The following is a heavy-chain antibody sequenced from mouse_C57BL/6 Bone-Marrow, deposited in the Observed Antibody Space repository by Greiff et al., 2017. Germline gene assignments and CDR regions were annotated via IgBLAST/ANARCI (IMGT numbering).Heavy chain of an antibody. CDR1: GYTFTSYD. CDR2: IYPRDGST. J-gene: IGHJ1*03. Sequence: VNLVESGPELVKPGASVKLSCKASGYTFTSYDINWVKQRPGQGLGWIGWIYPRDGSTKYNEKFKGKATLTVDTSSSTAYMELHSLTSEDSAVYFCARDYGSSYWYFDVWGTGTTVTVSS. CDR3: ARDYGSSYWYFDV. D-gene: IGHD1-1*01. V-gene: IGHV1-85*01.